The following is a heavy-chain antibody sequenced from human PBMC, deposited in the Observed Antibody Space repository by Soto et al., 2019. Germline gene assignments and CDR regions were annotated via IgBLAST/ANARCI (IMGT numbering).Heavy chain of an antibody. Sequence: ASVKVSCKASGYTFTSYAMHWVRQAPGQRLEWMGWINAGNGNTKYSQKFQGRVTITRDTSASTAYMELSSLRSEDTAVYYCAGGIAAAGGGAFDIWGQGTMVTVSS. CDR2: INAGNGNT. D-gene: IGHD6-13*01. J-gene: IGHJ3*02. CDR1: GYTFTSYA. CDR3: AGGIAAAGGGAFDI. V-gene: IGHV1-3*01.